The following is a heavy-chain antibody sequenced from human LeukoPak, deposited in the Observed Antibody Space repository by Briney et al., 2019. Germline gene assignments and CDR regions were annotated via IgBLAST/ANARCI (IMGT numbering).Heavy chain of an antibody. CDR3: AGGLMMAVAGRGEFHY. J-gene: IGHJ4*02. Sequence: SETLSLTCTVSGGSISSYYWSWIRQPPGKGLEWIGYIYYSGSTNYNPSLKSRVTISVDTSKNQFSLKLSTVTAADTAVYYCAGGLMMAVAGRGEFHYWGQGPLVTVSS. CDR2: IYYSGST. V-gene: IGHV4-59*01. D-gene: IGHD6-13*01. CDR1: GGSISSYY.